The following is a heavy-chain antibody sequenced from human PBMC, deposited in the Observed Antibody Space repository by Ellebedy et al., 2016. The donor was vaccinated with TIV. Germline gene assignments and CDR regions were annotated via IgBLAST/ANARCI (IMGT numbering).Heavy chain of an antibody. CDR3: ARDLGRYGMDV. CDR1: GGSINNYY. CDR2: IHHSGNS. Sequence: MPSETLSLTCSVSGGSINNYYWARIRQPPGQGLEWIGDIHHSGNSLIHPSLKSRVTLSLDTSKSQFSLNLRSVTAADTATYYCARDLGRYGMDVWGQGTTVTVSS. J-gene: IGHJ6*02. V-gene: IGHV4-59*01.